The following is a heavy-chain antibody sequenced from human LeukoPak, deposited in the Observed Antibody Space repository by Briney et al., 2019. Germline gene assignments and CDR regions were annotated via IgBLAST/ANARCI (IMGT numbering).Heavy chain of an antibody. V-gene: IGHV1-2*02. CDR1: GYTFTGYY. D-gene: IGHD2-2*01. Sequence: ASVKVSCKASGYTFTGYYMHWVRQAPGQGLEWMGWINPNSGGTNYAQKFPGRVTMTRDTSTSTAYMELSRLRSDDTAVYYCARDRFPARLVPAARGFDYWGQGTLVTVSS. CDR3: ARDRFPARLVPAARGFDY. CDR2: INPNSGGT. J-gene: IGHJ4*02.